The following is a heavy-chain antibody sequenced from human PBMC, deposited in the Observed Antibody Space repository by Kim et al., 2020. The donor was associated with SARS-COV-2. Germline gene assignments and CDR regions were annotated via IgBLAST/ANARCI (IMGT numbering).Heavy chain of an antibody. CDR2: SGGSPM. J-gene: IGHJ4*02. Sequence: SGGSPMRYANSVNGRFIISRDNAKKSLSLQMNSLPHEDTAVYYCVREPANWGQGTLVTVSS. CDR3: VREPAN. V-gene: IGHV3-11*01.